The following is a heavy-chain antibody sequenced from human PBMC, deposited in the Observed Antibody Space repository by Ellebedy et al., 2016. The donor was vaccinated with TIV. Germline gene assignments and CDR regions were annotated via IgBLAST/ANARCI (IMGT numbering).Heavy chain of an antibody. CDR1: GGSISTTGHY. J-gene: IGHJ4*02. CDR2: IYYRGNT. Sequence: SETLSLXXTVSGGSISTTGHYWGWIRQPPGKGLGWIGSIYYRGNTYHKPSLQSRVTFSVDTSKNQFSLKLTSVTAADSAVYYCARRGSVAGNPIFDYWGQGTLVTVSS. D-gene: IGHD6-19*01. CDR3: ARRGSVAGNPIFDY. V-gene: IGHV4-39*01.